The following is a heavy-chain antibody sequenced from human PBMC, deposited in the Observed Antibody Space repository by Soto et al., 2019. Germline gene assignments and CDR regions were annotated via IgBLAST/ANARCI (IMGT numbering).Heavy chain of an antibody. CDR1: GYNFINYG. CDR3: VRDLDGSGSYYTGY. CDR2: IRVHNGNT. J-gene: IGHJ4*02. D-gene: IGHD3-10*01. V-gene: IGHV1-18*01. Sequence: QVHLVQSGVEVKKPGASVKVSCKASGYNFINYGITWVRQAPGQGLEWMGWIRVHNGNTNYAHDLQGRVTMTTDASTSTAYMELRSLGSDDTAVYYCVRDLDGSGSYYTGYWGPGTLVTVSS.